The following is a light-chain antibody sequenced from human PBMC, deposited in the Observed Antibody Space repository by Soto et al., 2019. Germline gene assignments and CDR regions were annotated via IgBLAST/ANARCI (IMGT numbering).Light chain of an antibody. J-gene: IGLJ3*02. CDR3: CSYAGSYTWV. V-gene: IGLV2-11*01. Sequence: QSVLTQPHSVSXSPGQSVTISCTGTSSDVGGYNYVSWYQQHPGKAPKLMIYDVSKRPSGVPDRFSGSKSGNTASLTISGLQAEDEADYYCCSYAGSYTWVFGGGTKLTVL. CDR1: SSDVGGYNY. CDR2: DVS.